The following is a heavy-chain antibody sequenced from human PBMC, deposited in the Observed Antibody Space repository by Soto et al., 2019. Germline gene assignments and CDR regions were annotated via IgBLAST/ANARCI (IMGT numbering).Heavy chain of an antibody. V-gene: IGHV3-66*01. J-gene: IGHJ6*03. CDR1: GFTVSSNY. CDR3: ARSLADRYYYYYMDV. Sequence: PGGSLRLSCAASGFTVSSNYMSWVRQAQGKGLEWVSVIYSGGSTYYADSVKGRFTISRDNSKNTLYLQMNSLRAEDTAVYYCARSLADRYYYYYMDVWGKGTTVTVSS. CDR2: IYSGGST.